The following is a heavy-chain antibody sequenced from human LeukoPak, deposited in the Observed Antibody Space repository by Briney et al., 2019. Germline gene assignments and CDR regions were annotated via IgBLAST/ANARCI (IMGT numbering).Heavy chain of an antibody. CDR2: IYYSGST. V-gene: IGHV4-59*08. Sequence: PSETLSLTCTVSGDSISSSYWSWLGQPPGKELEWIEYIYYSGSTDYNPSLKSRVTIPVHTSKNQFSLKLSSVTAADTAIYYCARHIRYTHAFDIWDQRTMVTVSS. J-gene: IGHJ3*02. D-gene: IGHD5-18*01. CDR3: ARHIRYTHAFDI. CDR1: GDSISSSY.